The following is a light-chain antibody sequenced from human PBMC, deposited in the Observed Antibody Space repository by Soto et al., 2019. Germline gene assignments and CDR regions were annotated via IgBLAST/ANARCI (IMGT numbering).Light chain of an antibody. J-gene: IGKJ4*01. CDR1: QRISNSY. V-gene: IGKV3D-20*02. CDR2: DAS. Sequence: EIVLTQSPGTLSLSPGERATLSCRASQRISNSYLAWYQQKPGQAPRLLLYDASSRATGIPDRVSGSGSGTDFTLTISRLEPEDFATYYCQQSYSTPLTFGGGTKVDIK. CDR3: QQSYSTPLT.